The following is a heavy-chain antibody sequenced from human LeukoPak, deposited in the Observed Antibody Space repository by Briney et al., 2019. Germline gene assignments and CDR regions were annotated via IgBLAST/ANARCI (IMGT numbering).Heavy chain of an antibody. V-gene: IGHV4-30-4*08. D-gene: IGHD2-15*01. Sequence: SETLSLTCTVSGGSISSVDYYWSWIRQPPGKGLEWIGYIYYSGSTYYNPSLKSRVTISVDTSKNQFSLKLSSVTAADTAVYYCARAIYCSGGSCYLGKYYYYYMDVWGKGTTVTVSS. CDR1: GGSISSVDYY. CDR2: IYYSGST. CDR3: ARAIYCSGGSCYLGKYYYYYMDV. J-gene: IGHJ6*03.